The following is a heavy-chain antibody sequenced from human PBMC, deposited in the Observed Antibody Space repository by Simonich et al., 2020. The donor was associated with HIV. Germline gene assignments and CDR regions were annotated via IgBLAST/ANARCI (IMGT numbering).Heavy chain of an antibody. CDR1: GFTFDDYA. Sequence: EVQLVESGGGLVQPGRSLRLSCAASGFTFDDYAMHWVRQAPGKGLEWVSGISWNSGTRSYADSVKGRFTISRDNAKNSLYLQMNSLRAEDTALYYCAKDKGAYYGSGSPVYWGQGTLVTVSS. V-gene: IGHV3-9*01. CDR3: AKDKGAYYGSGSPVY. J-gene: IGHJ4*02. CDR2: ISWNSGTR. D-gene: IGHD3-10*01.